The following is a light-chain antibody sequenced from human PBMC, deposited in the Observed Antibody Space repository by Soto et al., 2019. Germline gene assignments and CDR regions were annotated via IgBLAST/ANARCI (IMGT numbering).Light chain of an antibody. CDR1: QSISSY. V-gene: IGKV1-39*01. J-gene: IGKJ1*01. CDR2: AAS. Sequence: DIQMTQSPSSLSASVGDRVTITCRASQSISSYLNWYQQKPGKAPKLLIYAASSLQSGVPSRFSGSVSGTDFTLTISSLQPEYFATYYCQQSYSTPRTFGQGTKVDIK. CDR3: QQSYSTPRT.